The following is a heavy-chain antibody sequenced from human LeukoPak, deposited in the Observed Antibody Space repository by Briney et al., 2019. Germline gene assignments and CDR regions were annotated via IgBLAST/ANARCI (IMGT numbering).Heavy chain of an antibody. D-gene: IGHD3-10*01. V-gene: IGHV1-46*01. CDR2: INPSGGST. Sequence: ASVKVSCKASGYTFTSYSMHWVRQAPGQGLEWMGVINPSGGSTTYAQRFQGRVTMTTDTSTSTAYMELRSLRSDDTAVYYCARNLYYYGSGSSNWFDPWGQGTLVTVSS. J-gene: IGHJ5*02. CDR3: ARNLYYYGSGSSNWFDP. CDR1: GYTFTSYS.